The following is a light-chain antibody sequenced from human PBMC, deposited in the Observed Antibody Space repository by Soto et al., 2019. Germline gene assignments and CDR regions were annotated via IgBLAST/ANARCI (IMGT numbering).Light chain of an antibody. Sequence: EIVLTQSPGTLSLPPGERATLSCRASQSVRSSYLAWYQQKFGQAPRLLIYGASSRATGIPDRFSGSGSGTGFTLTISRLEPEDFAVYYCQQYGSSSWTFGQGTKVDIK. J-gene: IGKJ1*01. CDR3: QQYGSSSWT. CDR2: GAS. CDR1: QSVRSSY. V-gene: IGKV3-20*01.